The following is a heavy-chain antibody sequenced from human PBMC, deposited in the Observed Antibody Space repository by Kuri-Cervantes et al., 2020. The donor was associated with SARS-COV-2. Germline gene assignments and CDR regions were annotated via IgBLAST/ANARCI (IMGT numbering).Heavy chain of an antibody. D-gene: IGHD2-8*01. V-gene: IGHV4-34*01. CDR1: GGSFSGYY. CDR2: INHSGST. J-gene: IGHJ4*02. CDR3: ARQAIVLMVYATTFDY. Sequence: SETLSLTCAVYGGSFSGYYWSWIRQPPGKGLEWIGEINHSGSTNYNPSLQSRVTISVDTSKNQFSLKLSSVTAADTAVYYCARQAIVLMVYATTFDYWGQGTLVTVSS.